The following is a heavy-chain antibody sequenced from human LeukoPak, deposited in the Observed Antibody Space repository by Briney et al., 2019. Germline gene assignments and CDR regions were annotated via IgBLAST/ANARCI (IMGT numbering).Heavy chain of an antibody. J-gene: IGHJ6*02. CDR3: AREVVVTAGYYYYGMDV. CDR1: GGSISSGDYY. Sequence: PSQTLSLTCTVSGGSISSGDYYWSWIRQPPGKGLEWIGYIYYSGSTYYNPSLKSRVTISVDTSKNQFSLKLSSVTAADTAVYYCAREVVVTAGYYYYGMDVWGQGTTVTVSS. D-gene: IGHD2-21*02. V-gene: IGHV4-30-4*01. CDR2: IYYSGST.